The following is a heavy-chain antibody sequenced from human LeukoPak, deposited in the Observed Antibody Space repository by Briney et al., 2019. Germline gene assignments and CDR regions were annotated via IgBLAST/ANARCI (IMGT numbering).Heavy chain of an antibody. V-gene: IGHV3-23*01. Sequence: GGSLRLSCAASGSTFSSYAMSWVRQALGKGLEWVSSISGSGRSMYYADSVKGRFTISRDNSKNTLYLQMNSLRAEDTAVYYCAKTTAVATPPLYFQNWGQGTLVTVSS. CDR3: AKTTAVATPPLYFQN. J-gene: IGHJ1*01. CDR2: ISGSGRSM. D-gene: IGHD4-23*01. CDR1: GSTFSSYA.